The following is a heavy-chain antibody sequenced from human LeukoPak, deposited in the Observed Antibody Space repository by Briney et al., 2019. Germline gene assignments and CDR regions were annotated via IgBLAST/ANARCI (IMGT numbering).Heavy chain of an antibody. CDR2: IRAYNGNT. CDR3: AREGNYGDWFDL. Sequence: ASVTVSYTASGYTFTIYGISWVRQAPRQGREWMGWIRAYNGNTNYAQKLQGRVTMTTDTSTSTAYMELRSLRSDDTVVYYCAREGNYGDWFDLWGEGTLVTVSS. J-gene: IGHJ5*02. D-gene: IGHD4-11*01. CDR1: GYTFTIYG. V-gene: IGHV1-18*01.